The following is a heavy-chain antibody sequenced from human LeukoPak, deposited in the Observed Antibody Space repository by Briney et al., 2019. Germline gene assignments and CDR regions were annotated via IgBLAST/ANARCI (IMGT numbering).Heavy chain of an antibody. J-gene: IGHJ3*02. CDR3: ARPSGVLGWDDVFDI. CDR2: IIPIFGTA. CDR1: GGTFSSYA. D-gene: IGHD4-23*01. Sequence: SVKVSCKASGGTFSSYAISWVRQAPGQGLEWMGGIIPIFGTANYAQKFQGRVTITADESTSTAYMELSSLRSEDTAVYYCARPSGVLGWDDVFDIWAKGTMVTVS. V-gene: IGHV1-69*13.